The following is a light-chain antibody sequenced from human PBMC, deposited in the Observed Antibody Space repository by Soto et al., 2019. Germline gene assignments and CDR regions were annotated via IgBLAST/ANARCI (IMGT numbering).Light chain of an antibody. Sequence: QSVLTQPPSVSGSPGQSVTISCTGTSSDIGGYNYVSWYQQHPGKAPKLIIYDDNKRPSGVPDRFSGSKSGNTASLTVSGLQAEEEADYYCCSYAGSSIPVVFGGGTKVTVL. CDR3: CSYAGSSIPVV. CDR2: DDN. CDR1: SSDIGGYNY. V-gene: IGLV2-8*01. J-gene: IGLJ2*01.